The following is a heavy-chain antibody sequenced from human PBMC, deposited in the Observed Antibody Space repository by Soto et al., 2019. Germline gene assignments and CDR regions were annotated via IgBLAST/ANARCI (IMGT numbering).Heavy chain of an antibody. J-gene: IGHJ4*02. V-gene: IGHV4-39*01. CDR1: GDSISSSSYY. Sequence: SETLSLTCTVSGDSISSSSYYWGWIRQPPGKGLEWIGSIYFSGTTYYNPSLKSRVTISVDTSNNQFSLKLTSATAADTAVYYCARLTGPTFRFDGWGQGMLVTVSS. CDR2: IYFSGTT. CDR3: ARLTGPTFRFDG.